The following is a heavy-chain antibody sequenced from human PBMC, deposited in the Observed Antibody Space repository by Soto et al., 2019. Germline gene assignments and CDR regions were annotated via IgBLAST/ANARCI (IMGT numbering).Heavy chain of an antibody. J-gene: IGHJ4*02. CDR3: ARAPHSGSYQPQGFDY. Sequence: ASVKVSCKASGYTFTSYDINWVRQATGQGLEWMGWMNPNSGNTGYAQKFQGRVTMTRNTSISTAYMELSSLRSEDTAVYYCARAPHSGSYQPQGFDYWGQGTLVTVSS. D-gene: IGHD1-26*01. CDR2: MNPNSGNT. CDR1: GYTFTSYD. V-gene: IGHV1-8*01.